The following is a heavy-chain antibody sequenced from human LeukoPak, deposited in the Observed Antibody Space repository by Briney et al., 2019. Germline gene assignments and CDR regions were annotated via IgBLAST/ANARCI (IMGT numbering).Heavy chain of an antibody. V-gene: IGHV4-39*07. CDR2: IYYSGST. CDR3: ARPNYYYDSSGYSVQRNKFYFDY. CDR1: GGSISSSSYY. J-gene: IGHJ4*02. Sequence: SETLSLTCTVSGGSISSSSYYWGWIRQPPGKGLEWIGSIYYSGSTYYNPSLKSRVTISVDTSKNQFSLKLSSVTAADTAVYYCARPNYYYDSSGYSVQRNKFYFDYWGQGTLVTVSS. D-gene: IGHD3-22*01.